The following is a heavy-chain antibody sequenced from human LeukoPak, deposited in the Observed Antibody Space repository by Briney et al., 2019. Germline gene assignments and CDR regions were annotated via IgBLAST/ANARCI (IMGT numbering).Heavy chain of an antibody. Sequence: SVKVSCKASGGTFSSYAISWVRQAPGQGLEWMGGIIPIFGTANYAQKFQGRVTITADKSTSTAYMELSSLRSDDTAVYYCATYYYGSGSFDYWGQGTLVTVSS. CDR3: ATYYYGSGSFDY. D-gene: IGHD3-10*01. CDR1: GGTFSSYA. CDR2: IIPIFGTA. J-gene: IGHJ4*02. V-gene: IGHV1-69*06.